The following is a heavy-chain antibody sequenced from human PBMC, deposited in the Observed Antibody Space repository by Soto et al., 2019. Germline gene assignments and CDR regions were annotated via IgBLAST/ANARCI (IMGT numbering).Heavy chain of an antibody. CDR1: GFTVSSNY. CDR3: ARDKSSRYYYYMDV. V-gene: IGHV3-66*01. Sequence: GGSLRLSCAASGFTVSSNYMSWVRQAPGKGLEWVSVIYSGGSTYYADSVKGRFTISRDNSKNTLYLQMNSLRAEDTAVYYCARDKSSRYYYYMDVWGKGTTVTVSS. D-gene: IGHD2-2*01. CDR2: IYSGGST. J-gene: IGHJ6*03.